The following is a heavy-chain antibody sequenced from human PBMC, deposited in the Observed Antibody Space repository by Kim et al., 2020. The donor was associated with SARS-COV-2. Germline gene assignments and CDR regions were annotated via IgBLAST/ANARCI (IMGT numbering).Heavy chain of an antibody. J-gene: IGHJ6*02. D-gene: IGHD2-21*02. CDR3: ARLGPVTANYYYGMDV. V-gene: IGHV3-53*01. Sequence: SVRDRFTITRDNARNTVYLQMNSLRAEDTAVYYCARLGPVTANYYYGMDVWGQGTTVTVSS.